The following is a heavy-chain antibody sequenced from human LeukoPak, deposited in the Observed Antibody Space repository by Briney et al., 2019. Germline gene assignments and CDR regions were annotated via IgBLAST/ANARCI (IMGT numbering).Heavy chain of an antibody. CDR2: INPNSGGT. V-gene: IGHV1-2*02. J-gene: IGHJ5*02. CDR1: GYTFTGYY. CDR3: ARDPFCSGGSCYSP. Sequence: ASVKVSCKASGYTFTGYYMHWVRQAPGQGLEWMGWINPNSGGTNYAQKFQGRVTMTRDTSISTAYMELSRLRSDDTAVYYCARDPFCSGGSCYSPWGQGTLVTVSS. D-gene: IGHD2-15*01.